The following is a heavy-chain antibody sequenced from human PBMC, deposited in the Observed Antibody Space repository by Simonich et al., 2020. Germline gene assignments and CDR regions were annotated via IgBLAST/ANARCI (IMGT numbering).Heavy chain of an antibody. Sequence: QVQLVQSGAEVKKPGASVKVSCKASGYTFTGYYMHWVRQAPGQGLEWMGWSNPNRGGTNYAKKVQGRVTMTRDTSISTAYMELSRLRSDDTAVYYCARGALTGDYYYMDVWGKGTTVTVSS. CDR1: GYTFTGYY. CDR2: SNPNRGGT. D-gene: IGHD7-27*01. V-gene: IGHV1-2*02. J-gene: IGHJ6*03. CDR3: ARGALTGDYYYMDV.